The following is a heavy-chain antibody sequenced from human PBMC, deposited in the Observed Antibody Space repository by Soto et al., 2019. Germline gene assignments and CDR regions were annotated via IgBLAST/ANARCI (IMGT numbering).Heavy chain of an antibody. Sequence: ASVKVSCKVAGYPVAELSMHWVRQAPGEGLEWVGGFDPEDGETKYAQKFQGRVTMTEDTFTDTAYMELSSLGSEDTAVYYCATDIRYFYDSSGWGWGQGTLVTVSS. V-gene: IGHV1-24*01. CDR2: FDPEDGET. D-gene: IGHD3-22*01. CDR1: GYPVAELS. J-gene: IGHJ4*02. CDR3: ATDIRYFYDSSGWG.